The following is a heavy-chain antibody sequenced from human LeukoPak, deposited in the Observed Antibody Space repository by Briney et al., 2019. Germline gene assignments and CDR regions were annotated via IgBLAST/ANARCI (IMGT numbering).Heavy chain of an antibody. CDR1: GGSISSYC. V-gene: IGHV4-59*08. CDR3: ARTGNWFDP. Sequence: SETLSLTCTVSGGSISSYCWSWIRQPPGKGLEWIGYIYYSGSTNYNPSLKSRVTISVDTSKNQFSLKLSSVTAADTAVYYCARTGNWFDPWGQGTLVTVSS. CDR2: IYYSGST. J-gene: IGHJ5*02.